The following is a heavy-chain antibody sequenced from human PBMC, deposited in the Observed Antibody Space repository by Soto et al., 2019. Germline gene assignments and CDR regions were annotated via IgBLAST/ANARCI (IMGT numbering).Heavy chain of an antibody. CDR1: GGTFSSYA. CDR3: ARDILRDYYDSSGYLGYGMDV. Sequence: ASVKVSCKASGGTFSSYAISWVRQAPGQGLEWMGGIIPIFGTANYAQKFQGRVTITADGSTSTAYMELSSLRSEDTAVYYCARDILRDYYDSSGYLGYGMDVWGQGTTVTVSS. D-gene: IGHD3-22*01. CDR2: IIPIFGTA. V-gene: IGHV1-69*13. J-gene: IGHJ6*02.